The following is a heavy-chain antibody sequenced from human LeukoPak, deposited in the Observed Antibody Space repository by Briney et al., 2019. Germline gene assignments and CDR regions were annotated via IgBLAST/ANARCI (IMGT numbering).Heavy chain of an antibody. CDR2: INHSGST. V-gene: IGHV4-34*01. J-gene: IGHJ6*02. CDR3: ARGRGPPWYYYYGMDV. Sequence: SETLSLTCAVYGGSFSGYYWSWIRQPPGKGLEWIREINHSGSTNYNPSLKSRVTISVDTSKNQFSLKLSSVTAADTAVYYCARGRGPPWYYYYGMDVWGQGTTVTVSS. CDR1: GGSFSGYY. D-gene: IGHD2-15*01.